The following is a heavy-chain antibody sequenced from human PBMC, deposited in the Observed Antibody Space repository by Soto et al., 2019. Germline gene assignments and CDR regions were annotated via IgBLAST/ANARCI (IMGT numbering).Heavy chain of an antibody. V-gene: IGHV3-33*01. CDR1: GFTFSSYG. CDR3: ASSSSTSPYYFDY. Sequence: QVQLVESGGGVVQPGRSLRLSCAASGFTFSSYGMHWVRQAPGKGLEWVAVIWYDGSNKYYADSVKGRFTISRDNSKNTLDLQMNSLRAEDTAVYYCASSSSTSPYYFDYWGQGTLVTVSS. J-gene: IGHJ4*02. D-gene: IGHD2-2*01. CDR2: IWYDGSNK.